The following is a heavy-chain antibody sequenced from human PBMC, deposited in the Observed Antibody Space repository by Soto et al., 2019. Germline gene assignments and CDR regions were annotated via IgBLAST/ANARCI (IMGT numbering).Heavy chain of an antibody. D-gene: IGHD2-2*01. CDR2: ISAYNGNS. Sequence: QVQLVQSGAEVKKPGASVKVSCKASGYTFTSYGISWVRQAPGQGLEWVGWISAYNGNSNYAQKYHGRVTMTTATSPNTAYMEMSSLRSDDTAVYYCARIADCSTTSCSFPSRFHIRGYYYYYGLDVWGQGTTVTVSS. CDR1: GYTFTSYG. J-gene: IGHJ6*02. V-gene: IGHV1-18*01. CDR3: ARIADCSTTSCSFPSRFHIRGYYYYYGLDV.